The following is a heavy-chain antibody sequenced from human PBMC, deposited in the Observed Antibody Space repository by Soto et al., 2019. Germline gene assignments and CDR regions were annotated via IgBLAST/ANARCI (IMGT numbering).Heavy chain of an antibody. CDR2: IKQDGSEK. CDR1: GFTFSSYW. Sequence: GGSLRLSCAASGFTFSSYWMSWVRQAPGKGLEWVANIKQDGSEKYYVDSVKGRFTISRDNAKNSLYLQMNSLRAEDTAVYYCARDQLRPRSGYPETYYYYYYYMDVWGKGTTVTVSS. CDR3: ARDQLRPRSGYPETYYYYYYYMDV. D-gene: IGHD3-3*01. V-gene: IGHV3-7*01. J-gene: IGHJ6*03.